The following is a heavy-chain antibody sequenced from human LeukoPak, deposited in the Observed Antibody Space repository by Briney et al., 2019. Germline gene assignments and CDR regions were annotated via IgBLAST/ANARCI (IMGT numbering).Heavy chain of an antibody. J-gene: IGHJ6*03. V-gene: IGHV3-21*01. CDR2: ITATSSYI. CDR3: ARDGSLRSLEWLKYYYMDV. D-gene: IGHD3-3*01. CDR1: GFTFSSYS. Sequence: PGGSLRLSCAASGFTFSSYSMNWVRQAPGKGLEWVSSITATSSYIYYADSVKGRFTVSRDNAKNSLYLQMNSLRAEDTAVYYCARDGSLRSLEWLKYYYMDVWGKGTTVTVSS.